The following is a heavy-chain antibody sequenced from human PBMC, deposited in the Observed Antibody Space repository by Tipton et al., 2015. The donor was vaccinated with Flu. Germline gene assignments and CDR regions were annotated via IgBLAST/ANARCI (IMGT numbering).Heavy chain of an antibody. Sequence: SLRLSCEASGFSFEDYAMHWVRQLPGKGLEWVSGMTANSASAGYADSVKGRFTISRDNAEGSLYLQLNGLRLEDTALYYCGRDKLGDGYIDLWGQGTLVTVSS. J-gene: IGHJ4*02. CDR1: GFSFEDYA. D-gene: IGHD5-24*01. CDR2: MTANSASA. V-gene: IGHV3-9*01. CDR3: GRDKLGDGYIDL.